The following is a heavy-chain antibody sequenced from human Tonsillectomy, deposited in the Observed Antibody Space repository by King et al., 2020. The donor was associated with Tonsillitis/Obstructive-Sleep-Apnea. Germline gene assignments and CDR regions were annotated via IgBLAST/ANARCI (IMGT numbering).Heavy chain of an antibody. CDR1: GGSIKSYY. V-gene: IGHV4-59*01. CDR2: MYYSGST. Sequence: QLQESGPRLVKPSETLSLTCTVSGGSIKSYYWSWIRQPPGKGLEWIGYMYYSGSTNYNPSLKSRVTISVDTSKNQFSLKLSSVTAADTAVYYCARDMVLEAGGDAFDIWGQGTMVTVSS. J-gene: IGHJ3*02. CDR3: ARDMVLEAGGDAFDI. D-gene: IGHD2-8*01.